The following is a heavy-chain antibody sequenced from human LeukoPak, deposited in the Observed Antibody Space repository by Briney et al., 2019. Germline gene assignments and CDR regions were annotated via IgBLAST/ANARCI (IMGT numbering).Heavy chain of an antibody. CDR1: GFTFTTYS. D-gene: IGHD2-8*01. Sequence: GGSLRLSCVVSGFTFTTYSMNWVRLAPGKGLEWVSSISTTGDFIHYADSVKGRFTISRDNAKNSLYLQMNSLRAEDTAIYYCAGRDCTNGLCQFDYWGQGTLVTVSS. CDR2: ISTTGDFI. J-gene: IGHJ4*02. V-gene: IGHV3-21*01. CDR3: AGRDCTNGLCQFDY.